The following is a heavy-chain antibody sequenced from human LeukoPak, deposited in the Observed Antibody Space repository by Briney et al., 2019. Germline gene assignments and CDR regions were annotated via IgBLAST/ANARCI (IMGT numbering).Heavy chain of an antibody. Sequence: GGSLRLSCAASGFGFSSYWMHWVRQVPGRGPLWVSHISTDGSTTNYADSVKGRFTTSRDNANNTLYLQMNSLRAEDTAVYCCARGPPYGSRSDYFDYWGQGTLVTVSS. J-gene: IGHJ4*02. V-gene: IGHV3-74*01. CDR2: ISTDGSTT. CDR1: GFGFSSYW. CDR3: ARGPPYGSRSDYFDY. D-gene: IGHD3-10*01.